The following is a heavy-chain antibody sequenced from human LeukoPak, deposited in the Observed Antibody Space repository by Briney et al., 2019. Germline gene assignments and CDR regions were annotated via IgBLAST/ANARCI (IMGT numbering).Heavy chain of an antibody. CDR3: ARDINGYYYDSHGYYPTDL. CDR2: ISVYNGNT. CDR1: GYIFTSYG. Sequence: ASVKVSCKVSGYIFTSYGISWVRQAPGQGLEWMGWISVYNGNTNYPQRLQGRVTMTTDTSTTTAYMELRSLRSDDTAVYYRARDINGYYYDSHGYYPTDLWGQGTLVTVSS. D-gene: IGHD3-22*01. V-gene: IGHV1-18*01. J-gene: IGHJ5*02.